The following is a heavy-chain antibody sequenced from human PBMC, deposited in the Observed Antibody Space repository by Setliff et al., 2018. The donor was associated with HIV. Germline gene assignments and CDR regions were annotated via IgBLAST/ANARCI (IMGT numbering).Heavy chain of an antibody. J-gene: IGHJ6*03. CDR3: ARTHYNFNLLEYYYHYYMDV. Sequence: SETLSLTCTVSGDSISSGGYYWSWIRQHPGKGLEWIGYIYYSGNTYYNPSLKRRVSMSVDTSMNQFSLKLSSMTAADTAVYYCARTHYNFNLLEYYYHYYMDVWGKGTTVTV. V-gene: IGHV4-31*03. D-gene: IGHD3-3*01. CDR1: GDSISSGGYY. CDR2: IYYSGNT.